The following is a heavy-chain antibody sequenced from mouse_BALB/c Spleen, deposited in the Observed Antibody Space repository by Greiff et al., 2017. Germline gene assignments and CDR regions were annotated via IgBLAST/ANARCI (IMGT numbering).Heavy chain of an antibody. Sequence: EVKLMESGGGLVQPGGSLKLSCAASGFTFSSYTMSWVRQTPEKRLEWVAYISNGGGSTYYPDTVKGRFTISRDNAKNTLYLQMSSLKSEDTAMYYCARHGDYEVFAYWGQGTLVTVSA. D-gene: IGHD2-4*01. J-gene: IGHJ3*01. V-gene: IGHV5-12-2*01. CDR2: ISNGGGST. CDR1: GFTFSSYT. CDR3: ARHGDYEVFAY.